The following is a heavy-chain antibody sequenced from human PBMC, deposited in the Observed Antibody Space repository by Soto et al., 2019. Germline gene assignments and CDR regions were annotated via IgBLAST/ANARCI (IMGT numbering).Heavy chain of an antibody. CDR1: GGTFSSYA. CDR2: IIPIFGTT. J-gene: IGHJ5*02. D-gene: IGHD6-13*01. Sequence: QVQLVQSGAEVKKPGSSMKVSCKASGGTFSSYAISWVRQAPGQGLEWMGRIIPIFGTTSYAQKFQGRVTITADESTSTAYMELSSLRSDDTAVYSCAREVGSTWYVRLDPWGQGTLVTVSS. V-gene: IGHV1-69*15. CDR3: AREVGSTWYVRLDP.